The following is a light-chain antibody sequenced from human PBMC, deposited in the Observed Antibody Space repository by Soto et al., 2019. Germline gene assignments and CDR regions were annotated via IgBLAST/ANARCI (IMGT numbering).Light chain of an antibody. V-gene: IGLV2-14*01. J-gene: IGLJ2*01. CDR3: SSYTSSSTLI. Sequence: QSALTQPASVSGSPGQSITISCTGSSSDVGAYNYVSWYQQHPGKAPKLMIYEVSNRPLGVSDRFSGSKSGNTASLTISGLQAEDEAYYYCSSYTSSSTLIFGGGTKVTVL. CDR1: SSDVGAYNY. CDR2: EVS.